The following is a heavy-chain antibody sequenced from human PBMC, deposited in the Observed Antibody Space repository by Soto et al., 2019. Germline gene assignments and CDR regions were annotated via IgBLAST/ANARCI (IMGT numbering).Heavy chain of an antibody. CDR1: GGSISSGGYS. V-gene: IGHV4-30-2*01. J-gene: IGHJ4*02. CDR2: IYHSGST. CDR3: ARVYCSGGSWYGIDY. D-gene: IGHD2-15*01. Sequence: TSETLSLTCAVSGGSISSGGYSWSWIRQPPGKGLEWIGYIYHSGSTYYNPSLKSRVTISVDRSKNQFSLKLSSVTAADTAVYYCARVYCSGGSWYGIDYWGQGTLVTVSS.